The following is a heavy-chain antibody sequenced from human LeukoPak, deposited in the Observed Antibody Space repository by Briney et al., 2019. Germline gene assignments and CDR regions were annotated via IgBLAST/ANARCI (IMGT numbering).Heavy chain of an antibody. CDR2: ISETGCNM. Sequence: PGGSLRLSCAASGFTFKTYEMHWVRQAPGKGLEWVAYISETGCNMYYGDSVRGRFTISRDNAEHSLYLHMSTMRAVDTDVYYCVKDTMGWNYYGLDVWGQGTTVTVSS. D-gene: IGHD3-10*01. CDR1: GFTFKTYE. J-gene: IGHJ6*02. V-gene: IGHV3-48*03. CDR3: VKDTMGWNYYGLDV.